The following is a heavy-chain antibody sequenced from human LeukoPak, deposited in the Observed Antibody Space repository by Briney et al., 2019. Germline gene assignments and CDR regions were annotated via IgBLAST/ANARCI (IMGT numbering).Heavy chain of an antibody. Sequence: GGSLRLSCAASGFTFSSYAMHWVRQAPGKGLEWVAVISYDGSNKYYADSVKGRFTISRDNSKNTLYLQMNSLRAEDTAVYYCAKVYSSRGTFDYWGQGTLVTVSS. J-gene: IGHJ4*02. D-gene: IGHD6-13*01. V-gene: IGHV3-30*04. CDR3: AKVYSSRGTFDY. CDR2: ISYDGSNK. CDR1: GFTFSSYA.